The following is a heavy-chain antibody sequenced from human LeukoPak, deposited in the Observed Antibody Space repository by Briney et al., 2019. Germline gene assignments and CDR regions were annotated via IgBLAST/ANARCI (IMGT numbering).Heavy chain of an antibody. J-gene: IGHJ3*02. CDR3: ARAPYYDILTPPI. CDR2: INHSGST. CDR1: GGSFSGYY. Sequence: SETLSLTCAVYGGSFSGYYWSWIRQPPGKGLEWIGEINHSGSTNYNPSLKSRVTISVDTSKNQFSLKLSSVTAADTAVYYCARAPYYDILTPPIWGQGTTVTVSS. D-gene: IGHD3-9*01. V-gene: IGHV4-34*01.